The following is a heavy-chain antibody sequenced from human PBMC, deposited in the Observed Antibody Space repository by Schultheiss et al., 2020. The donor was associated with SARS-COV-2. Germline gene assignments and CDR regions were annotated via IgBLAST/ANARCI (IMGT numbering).Heavy chain of an antibody. Sequence: GGSLRLSCAASGFTFSSYSMNWVRQAPGKGLEWVGRIKSKTDGGTTDYAAPVKGRFTISRDDSKNTLYLQMNSLKTEDTAVYYCTSPDRSYDAFDIWGQGTMVTVSS. V-gene: IGHV3-15*01. D-gene: IGHD3-22*01. J-gene: IGHJ3*02. CDR2: IKSKTDGGTT. CDR3: TSPDRSYDAFDI. CDR1: GFTFSSYS.